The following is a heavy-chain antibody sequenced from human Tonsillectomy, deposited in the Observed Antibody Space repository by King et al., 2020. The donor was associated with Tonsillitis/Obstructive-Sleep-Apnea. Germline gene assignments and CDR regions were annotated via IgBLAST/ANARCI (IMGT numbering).Heavy chain of an antibody. J-gene: IGHJ4*02. CDR1: GGSISSTNW. Sequence: PLQESGPGLVKPSGTLSLTCGVSGGSISSTNWWIWVRQPPGKGLEWLGEIFHSGSTSYNPSLKSRVTISLDKSKNQFSLKLRSVTAADTALYYCARGGFYGSGSPALYFDYWGQGTLVTVSS. V-gene: IGHV4-4*02. CDR3: ARGGFYGSGSPALYFDY. D-gene: IGHD3-10*01. CDR2: IFHSGST.